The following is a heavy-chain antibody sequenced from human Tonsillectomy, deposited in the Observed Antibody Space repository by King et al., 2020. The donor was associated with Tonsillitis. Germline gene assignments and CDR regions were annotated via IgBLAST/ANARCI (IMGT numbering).Heavy chain of an antibody. CDR1: GFTFSSYG. J-gene: IGHJ6*02. D-gene: IGHD3-22*01. CDR3: ARNYYDSGGHSNDMDV. CDR2: ISYDGSNK. Sequence: VQLVESGGGVVQPGRSLRLSCAASGFTFSSYGIHWVRQAPGKGLEWVAVISYDGSNKYYADSVKGRFNISRDNSQNTLYLQMNSLRAEDTAVYYCARNYYDSGGHSNDMDVWGQGTTVTVSS. V-gene: IGHV3-33*05.